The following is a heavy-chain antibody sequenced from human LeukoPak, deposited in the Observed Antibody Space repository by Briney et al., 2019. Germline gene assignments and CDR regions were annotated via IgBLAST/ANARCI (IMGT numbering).Heavy chain of an antibody. CDR1: GGSISDAAYY. CDR3: ARAKMTVGYYYYGMDV. D-gene: IGHD4/OR15-4a*01. CDR2: VFYSGST. V-gene: IGHV4-31*03. J-gene: IGHJ6*02. Sequence: SQTLSLTCTVSGGSISDAAYYWSWIRQHPGEGLEWIGYVFYSGSTSYNPSLKSRVTISVDTSKNQFSLKLTSVTAADTAVYYCARAKMTVGYYYYGMDVWGQGTTVTVSS.